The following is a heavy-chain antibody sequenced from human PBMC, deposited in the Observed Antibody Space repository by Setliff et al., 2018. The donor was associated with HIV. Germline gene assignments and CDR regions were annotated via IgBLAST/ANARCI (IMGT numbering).Heavy chain of an antibody. D-gene: IGHD1-26*01. Sequence: SVKVSCKASGGIFSSYALSWVRQAPGQGLGWMGGIIPIFGTANYAQKFQGRVTITADASTNTAYMELSSLRSEDTAVYYCASGSHGEGATDYWGLGTLVTSPQ. J-gene: IGHJ4*02. CDR1: GGIFSSYA. V-gene: IGHV1-69*13. CDR3: ASGSHGEGATDY. CDR2: IIPIFGTA.